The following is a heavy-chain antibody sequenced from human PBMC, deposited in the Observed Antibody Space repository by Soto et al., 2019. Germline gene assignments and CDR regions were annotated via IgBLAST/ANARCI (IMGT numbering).Heavy chain of an antibody. CDR2: IQSGGTT. V-gene: IGHV3-66*01. J-gene: IGHJ6*04. D-gene: IGHD2-15*01. Sequence: EVQLVESGGGLVQPGGSLRLSCAASGFTVSSKYMTWVRQAPGKGLEWVSLIQSGGTTYYADSVKGRFTISRDTSENTLHLQMDSLRVEDTAVYYCARDDVLCDGGRCYVIPLDVWGNGTTGTVSS. CDR1: GFTVSSKY. CDR3: ARDDVLCDGGRCYVIPLDV.